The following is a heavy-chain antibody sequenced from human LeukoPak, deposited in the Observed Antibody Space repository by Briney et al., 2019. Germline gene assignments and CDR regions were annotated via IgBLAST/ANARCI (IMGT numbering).Heavy chain of an antibody. CDR2: INHSGST. J-gene: IGHJ4*02. D-gene: IGHD3-22*01. CDR3: ARSGTMIVVVPTL. V-gene: IGHV4-34*01. Sequence: SETLSLTCAVYGGSFSGYYWSWIRQPPGKGLEWIGEINHSGSTNYNPSLKSRVTISVDTSKNQFSLKLSSVTAADTAVYYYARSGTMIVVVPTLWGQGTLVTVSS. CDR1: GGSFSGYY.